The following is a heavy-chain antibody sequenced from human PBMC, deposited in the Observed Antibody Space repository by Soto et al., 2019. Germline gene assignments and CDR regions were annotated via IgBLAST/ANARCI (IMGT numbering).Heavy chain of an antibody. CDR3: SKIYCSSTSCYGASYYYGMDV. J-gene: IGHJ6*02. D-gene: IGHD2-2*01. Sequence: GGSLRLSCAASGFTFSSYAMSWVRQAPGKGLEWVSAISGSGGSTYYADSVKGRFTISRDNSKNTLYLQMNSLRAEDTAVYYCSKIYCSSTSCYGASYYYGMDVWGQGTTVTVSS. CDR2: ISGSGGST. V-gene: IGHV3-23*01. CDR1: GFTFSSYA.